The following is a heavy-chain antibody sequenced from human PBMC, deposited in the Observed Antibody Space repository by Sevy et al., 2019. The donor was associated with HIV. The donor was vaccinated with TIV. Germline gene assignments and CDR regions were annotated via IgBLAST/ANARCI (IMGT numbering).Heavy chain of an antibody. Sequence: SETLSLTCTVSGGSVSSGSYYWSWIRQPPGKGLEWIGYIYYSGSTNYHPSLKSRVTISVDTSKNQFSLKLSSVTAADTAVYYCAGEGSSGWYAWGQGTLVTVSS. D-gene: IGHD6-19*01. CDR2: IYYSGST. J-gene: IGHJ5*02. V-gene: IGHV4-61*01. CDR3: AGEGSSGWYA. CDR1: GGSVSSGSYY.